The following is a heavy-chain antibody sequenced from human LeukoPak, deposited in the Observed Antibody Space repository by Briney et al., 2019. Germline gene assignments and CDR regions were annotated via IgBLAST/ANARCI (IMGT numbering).Heavy chain of an antibody. J-gene: IGHJ4*02. V-gene: IGHV1-46*01. D-gene: IGHD1-1*01. Sequence: ASVKVSCKASGYIFTSYFMHWVRQAPGQGLEWMGLINPSGGSTRYAQKFRGRVTMTRDMSTSTVYMELSSLRSEDTAVYYCARDSYWNTAHFDYWGQGTLVTVSS. CDR1: GYIFTSYF. CDR3: ARDSYWNTAHFDY. CDR2: INPSGGST.